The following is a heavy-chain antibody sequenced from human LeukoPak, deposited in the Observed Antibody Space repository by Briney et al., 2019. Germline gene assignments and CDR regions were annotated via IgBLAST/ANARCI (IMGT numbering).Heavy chain of an antibody. Sequence: SETLSLTCAVSGGSISSYYWSWIRQPPGKGLEWIGEINHSGSTNYNPSLKSRVTISVDTSKNQFSLKLSSVTAADTAVYYCARGQGTMVRGVIKGHFDYWGQGTLVTVSS. CDR3: ARGQGTMVRGVIKGHFDY. D-gene: IGHD3-10*01. CDR2: INHSGST. J-gene: IGHJ4*02. CDR1: GGSISSYY. V-gene: IGHV4-34*01.